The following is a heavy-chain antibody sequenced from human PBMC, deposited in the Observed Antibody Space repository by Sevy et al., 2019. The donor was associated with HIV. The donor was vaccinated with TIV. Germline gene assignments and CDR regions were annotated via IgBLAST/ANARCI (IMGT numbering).Heavy chain of an antibody. CDR2: ISYDGSNK. CDR3: ASKPKELFLGAFDI. J-gene: IGHJ3*02. D-gene: IGHD3-10*01. Sequence: GGSLRLSCAASGFTFSSYGMHWVRQAPGKGLEWVAVISYDGSNKYYADSVKGRFTISRDNSKNTLYLQMNSLRVEDTAVYDWASKPKELFLGAFDIWGQGTMVTVSS. CDR1: GFTFSSYG. V-gene: IGHV3-30*03.